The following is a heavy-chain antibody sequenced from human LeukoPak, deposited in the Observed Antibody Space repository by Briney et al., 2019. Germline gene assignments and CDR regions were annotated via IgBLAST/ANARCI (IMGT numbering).Heavy chain of an antibody. CDR3: ASFYYYGSGPHFDY. J-gene: IGHJ4*02. Sequence: SETLSLTCAVYGVSFSGYYWGWIRQPPGKGLEWIGEINHSGSTNYNPSLKSRVTISVDTSKNQFSLKLSSVTAADTAVYYCASFYYYGSGPHFDYWGQGTLVTVSS. CDR2: INHSGST. D-gene: IGHD3-10*01. CDR1: GVSFSGYY. V-gene: IGHV4-34*01.